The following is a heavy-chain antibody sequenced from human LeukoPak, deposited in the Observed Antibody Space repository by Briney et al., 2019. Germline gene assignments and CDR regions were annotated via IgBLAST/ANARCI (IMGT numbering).Heavy chain of an antibody. Sequence: PGGSLRLSCAASGFTFSGSAMHRVRQASGKGLEWVGHIGNKASNYATDYAPSLKGRFTISRDDSKDTAYLQVNSLKPEDTAVYYCAGNYDSWTGLNYWGLGTLVTVSS. D-gene: IGHD3-3*01. J-gene: IGHJ4*02. CDR3: AGNYDSWTGLNY. V-gene: IGHV3-73*01. CDR1: GFTFSGSA. CDR2: IGNKASNYAT.